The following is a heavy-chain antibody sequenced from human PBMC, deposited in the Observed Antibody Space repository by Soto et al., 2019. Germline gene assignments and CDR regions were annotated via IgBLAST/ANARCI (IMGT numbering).Heavy chain of an antibody. V-gene: IGHV4-61*01. CDR1: GASVSDTGSYY. J-gene: IGHJ5*02. CDR2: VSHSGST. Sequence: SSETLSLTCTVSGASVSDTGSYYWSWVRQSPGKGLEWIGYVSHSGSTNYNPSLESRVTISVVTSKNQFSLKLTSVTAADTAVYYCARDTYNYGSDWFDPWGQGTLVTVSS. D-gene: IGHD3-10*01. CDR3: ARDTYNYGSDWFDP.